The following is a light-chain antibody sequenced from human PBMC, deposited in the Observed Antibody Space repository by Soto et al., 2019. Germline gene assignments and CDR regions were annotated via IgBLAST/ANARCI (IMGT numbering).Light chain of an antibody. CDR3: QQSYTAPFT. V-gene: IGKV1-39*01. CDR1: QSIGTS. Sequence: DFQMTQSPSSLSASVGDRVSITCRASQSIGTSLNWYQQKPGKAPKLLIYSASTLQGGGPSRFSGSGPGTDFPLTISSLQPKDFATYYGQQSYTAPFTFGPGTKVDV. J-gene: IGKJ3*01. CDR2: SAS.